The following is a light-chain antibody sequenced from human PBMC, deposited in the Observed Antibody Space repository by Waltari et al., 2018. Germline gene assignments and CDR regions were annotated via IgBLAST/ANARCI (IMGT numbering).Light chain of an antibody. CDR3: CSYARTNTLYV. Sequence: QSALTQPASVSGSPGQSITLSCTGPNTAVGTSPLVYWYQHHPSEAPKLIIYDANKRPSGVSSRFSGSKSGNTASLTISGLQAEDEADYYCCSYARTNTLYVFGTGTKVTIL. CDR1: NTAVGTSPL. J-gene: IGLJ1*01. V-gene: IGLV2-23*01. CDR2: DAN.